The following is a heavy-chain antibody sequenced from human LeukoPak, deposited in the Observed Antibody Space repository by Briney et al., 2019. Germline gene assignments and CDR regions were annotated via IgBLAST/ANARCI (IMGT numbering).Heavy chain of an antibody. D-gene: IGHD3-10*02. CDR3: ARHPLKAYVSDWFDP. J-gene: IGHJ5*02. CDR2: IFYSGST. V-gene: IGHV4-39*01. Sequence: SETLSLTCTVSGGSISSRNYYWGWIRQPPGKGLEWIASIFYSGSTYHNSSLKSRVTISVDTSKSQFSLKLSSVTAADTAVYFCARHPLKAYVSDWFDPWGQGTLVTVSS. CDR1: GGSISSRNYY.